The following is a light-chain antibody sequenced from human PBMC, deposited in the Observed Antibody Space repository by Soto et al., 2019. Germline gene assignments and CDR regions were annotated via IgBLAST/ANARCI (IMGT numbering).Light chain of an antibody. CDR3: QQRGT. V-gene: IGKV3-11*01. Sequence: EIVLTQSPATLSVSPGERATLSCRASQSVNKHLAWYQHRPGQAPRLLIYDTSYRAAGIPARFSGSGSGTDFTLTIGSLGPEDLAVDYCQQRGTFGPGTKVEIK. J-gene: IGKJ3*01. CDR2: DTS. CDR1: QSVNKH.